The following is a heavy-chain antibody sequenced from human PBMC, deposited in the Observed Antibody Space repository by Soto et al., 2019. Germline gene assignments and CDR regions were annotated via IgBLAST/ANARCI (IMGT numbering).Heavy chain of an antibody. Sequence: TETLSLTCTVSGSSISSSSYYWGWIRQPPGKGLEWIGSIYYSGSTYYNPSLKSRVHISVDTSKNQFSLKLSSVTAADTAVYYCARHQSHSSSYVDPWGQGTLVTVSS. J-gene: IGHJ5*02. CDR1: GSSISSSSYY. D-gene: IGHD6-13*01. CDR2: IYYSGST. V-gene: IGHV4-39*01. CDR3: ARHQSHSSSYVDP.